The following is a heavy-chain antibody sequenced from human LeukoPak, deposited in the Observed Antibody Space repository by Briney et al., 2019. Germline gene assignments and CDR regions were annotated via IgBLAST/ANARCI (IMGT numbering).Heavy chain of an antibody. CDR1: GGSISSSSYY. V-gene: IGHV4-39*01. CDR2: IYYSGST. J-gene: IGHJ4*02. CDR3: ASLDGYLN. D-gene: IGHD5-24*01. Sequence: SETLSLTCTVSGGSISSSSYYWGWIRQPPGKGLEWVGSIYYSGSTYYNPSLKSRVTISVDTAKNECSLKLSSVTAADTAVYYCASLDGYLNWGQGTLVTVSS.